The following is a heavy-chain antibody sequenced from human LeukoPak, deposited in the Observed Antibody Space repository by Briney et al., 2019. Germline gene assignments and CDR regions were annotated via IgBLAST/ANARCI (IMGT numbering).Heavy chain of an antibody. V-gene: IGHV3-30-3*01. J-gene: IGHJ4*02. CDR2: ISYDGSNK. D-gene: IGHD3-22*01. Sequence: QTGGSLRLSCAASGFTFSSYAMHWVRQAPGKGLEWVAVISYDGSNKYYADSVKGRFTISRDNSKNTLYLQMNSLRAEDTAVYYCAREGLKVITLYYFDYWDQGTLVTVSS. CDR1: GFTFSSYA. CDR3: AREGLKVITLYYFDY.